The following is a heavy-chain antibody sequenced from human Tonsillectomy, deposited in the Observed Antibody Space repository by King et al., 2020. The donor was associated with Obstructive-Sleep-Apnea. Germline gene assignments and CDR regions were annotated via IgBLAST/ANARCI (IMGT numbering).Heavy chain of an antibody. CDR1: GGSVSRYY. CDR2: ISYRGST. J-gene: IGHJ4*02. CDR3: ARSYYYDSSGPRGGYYFDY. D-gene: IGHD3-22*01. V-gene: IGHV4-59*06. Sequence: QLQESGPGLLKPSETLSLTCTVSGGSVSRYYWSWIRQPPGKGLEWIWHISYRGSTYYKPSLKSRFTISVDTSKNHFSLKRSSVSAADTAVYYCARSYYYDSSGPRGGYYFDYWGQGTLVTVSS.